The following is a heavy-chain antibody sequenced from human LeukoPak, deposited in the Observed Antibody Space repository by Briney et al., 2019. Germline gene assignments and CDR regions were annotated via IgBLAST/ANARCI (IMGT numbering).Heavy chain of an antibody. D-gene: IGHD6-13*01. CDR3: ANWAAAGTRYFQH. CDR1: GDSISSYY. J-gene: IGHJ1*01. V-gene: IGHV4-59*07. Sequence: PSVTLSLTCTLSGDSISSYYGTWMRQPPGEGLEWIGYIYYGGRSDYNPSLTSRVTMSIDTSNNQFSLKLSSVTAADTAVYYCANWAAAGTRYFQHWGQGTLVTVSS. CDR2: IYYGGRS.